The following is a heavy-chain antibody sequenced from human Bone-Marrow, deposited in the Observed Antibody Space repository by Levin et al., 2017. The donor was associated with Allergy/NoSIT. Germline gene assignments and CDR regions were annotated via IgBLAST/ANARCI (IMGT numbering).Heavy chain of an antibody. CDR2: ISGSGGST. CDR3: AKEMTTVTSGGDY. V-gene: IGHV3-23*01. D-gene: IGHD4-17*01. J-gene: IGHJ4*02. CDR1: GFTFSSFA. Sequence: GGSLRLSCAASGFTFSSFAMSWFRQAQGKGLEWVSGISGSGGSTHYADSVKGRFTISRDNYQNILFLQLNSLRAEDTAVYYCAKEMTTVTSGGDYWGQGTLVTVSS.